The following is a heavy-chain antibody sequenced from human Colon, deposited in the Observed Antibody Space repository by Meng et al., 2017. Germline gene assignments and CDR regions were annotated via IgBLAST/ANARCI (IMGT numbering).Heavy chain of an antibody. Sequence: QVPTTEAGPGRVNPTQTLDLTCTVSGGSVSSGDNDWSWIRQPPGKGLEWIGYIYYSGSTYYNPSLKSRVTISVDTSKNQFSLKLSAVTAADTAVYYCARGPTTYFDYWGQGTLVTVSS. V-gene: IGHV4-30-4*01. J-gene: IGHJ4*02. D-gene: IGHD4-17*01. CDR3: ARGPTTYFDY. CDR1: GGSVSSGDND. CDR2: IYYSGST.